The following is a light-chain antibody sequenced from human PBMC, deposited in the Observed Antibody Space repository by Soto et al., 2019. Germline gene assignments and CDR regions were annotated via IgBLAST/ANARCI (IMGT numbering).Light chain of an antibody. CDR3: QQYDSFWT. J-gene: IGKJ1*01. Sequence: IQLTQCPSSLSASVGARVTITCRASQGISNSLAWYQQKPGKAPKLLMYLASTLQSGVPARFSGSGSGTNFTLTISSLQPEDFATYYCQQYDSFWTFGQGTKVDI. CDR2: LAS. CDR1: QGISNS. V-gene: IGKV1-13*02.